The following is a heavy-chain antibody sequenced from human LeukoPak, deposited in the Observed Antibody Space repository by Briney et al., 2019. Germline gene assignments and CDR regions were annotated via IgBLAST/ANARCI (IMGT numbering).Heavy chain of an antibody. CDR1: GFSFSNNW. J-gene: IGHJ4*02. Sequence: TAGGSLRLSCAVSGFSFSNNWMSWVRQAPGKGLEWVGRIKRTIDGGTPDYAAPVKGRFTISRDDSKNTLYLQMNSLESDDTALYFCTTDPPGAYWGQGTLVAVSS. V-gene: IGHV3-15*01. CDR3: TTDPPGAY. CDR2: IKRTIDGGTP. D-gene: IGHD1-26*01.